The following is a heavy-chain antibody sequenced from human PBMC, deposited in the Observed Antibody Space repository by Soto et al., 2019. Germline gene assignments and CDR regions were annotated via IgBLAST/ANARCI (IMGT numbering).Heavy chain of an antibody. CDR1: GVSIISDSYY. D-gene: IGHD3-10*01. J-gene: IGHJ4*02. CDR3: ASSLIRGLTVDY. Sequence: SETLSLTCTVSGVSIISDSYYWTWIRQHPGKGLEWIGYIYYSGRTYYGPSLKSRVMMSMDMSKNQFSLNLTSVTAADTAVYYCASSLIRGLTVDYWGQGALVTVSS. CDR2: IYYSGRT. V-gene: IGHV4-31*03.